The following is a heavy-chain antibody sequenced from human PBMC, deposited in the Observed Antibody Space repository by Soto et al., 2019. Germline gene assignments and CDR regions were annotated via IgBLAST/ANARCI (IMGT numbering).Heavy chain of an antibody. CDR2: IYHSGST. Sequence: SETLSLTCAVSGGSISSSNWWSWVRQPPGKGLEWIGEIYHSGSTNYNPSLKSRVTISVDKSKNQFSLKLSSVTAADTAVYYCARASGDLGYCSGGSCYSWFDPWGQGTLVTVSS. J-gene: IGHJ5*02. D-gene: IGHD2-15*01. CDR1: GGSISSSNW. CDR3: ARASGDLGYCSGGSCYSWFDP. V-gene: IGHV4-4*02.